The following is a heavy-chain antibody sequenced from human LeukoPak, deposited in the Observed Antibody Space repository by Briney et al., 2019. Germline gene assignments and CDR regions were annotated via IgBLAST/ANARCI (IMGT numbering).Heavy chain of an antibody. CDR1: GFTFSSYA. CDR3: ARSAQRVVVAATYYNWFDP. CDR2: ISGSGGST. D-gene: IGHD2-15*01. Sequence: GGSLRLSCAASGFTFSSYAMSWVRQAPGKGLEWVSAISGSGGSTYYADSVKGRFTISRDNSKNTLYLQMNSLRAEDTAVYYCARSAQRVVVAATYYNWFDPWGQGTLVTVSS. V-gene: IGHV3-23*01. J-gene: IGHJ5*02.